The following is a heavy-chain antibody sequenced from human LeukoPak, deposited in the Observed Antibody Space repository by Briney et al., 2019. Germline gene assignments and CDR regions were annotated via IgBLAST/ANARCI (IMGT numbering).Heavy chain of an antibody. CDR1: GYTFTSYY. J-gene: IGHJ3*02. CDR3: ARATENDAFDI. V-gene: IGHV1-46*01. Sequence: ASVKVSCKASGYTFTSYYMHWVRQAPGQGLEWMGIINPSGGSTSYAQKFQGRVTMTRDTSTSTVYMEQSSLRSEDTAVYYCARATENDAFDIWGQGTMVTVSS. CDR2: INPSGGST.